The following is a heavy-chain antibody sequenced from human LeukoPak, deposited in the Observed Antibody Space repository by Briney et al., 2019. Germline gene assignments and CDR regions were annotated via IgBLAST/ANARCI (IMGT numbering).Heavy chain of an antibody. CDR2: LYYSGTT. J-gene: IGHJ5*02. D-gene: IGHD3-22*01. CDR1: GGSITSSSCY. Sequence: SETLSLTCTVSGGSITSSSCYWAWIRQPPGKGLEWIGSLYYSGTTYYNPSLKSRVTISVDTSKYQFSLELSSVTAADTAVYYCARRVDYYDSKHYFDPWGQGTLVTVSS. V-gene: IGHV4-39*01. CDR3: ARRVDYYDSKHYFDP.